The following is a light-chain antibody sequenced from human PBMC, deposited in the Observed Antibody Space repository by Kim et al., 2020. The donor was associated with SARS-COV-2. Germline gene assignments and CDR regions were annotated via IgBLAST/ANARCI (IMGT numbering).Light chain of an antibody. J-gene: IGKJ2*04. V-gene: IGKV1-39*01. CDR1: QSISTY. CDR2: ASS. Sequence: SAPVGDRVTITCRASQSISTYLNWYQQKPGKAPKLLIYASSTLQRGVPSRFSASGSGTDFTLTIGSLQPEDFATYYCQQSYSTLGSFGQGTKLEI. CDR3: QQSYSTLGS.